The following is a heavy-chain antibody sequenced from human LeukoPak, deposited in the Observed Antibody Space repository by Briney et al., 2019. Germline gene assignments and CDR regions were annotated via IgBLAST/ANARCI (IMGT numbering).Heavy chain of an antibody. CDR2: IFYSGST. CDR3: ARDFSSSSSVYYYYYMDV. Sequence: SETLSLTCTVSGGSISSSSYYWGWIRQPPGKGLEWIGIIFYSGSTYYNPSLKSRVTISVDTSKNQFSLRLNSVTAADTAVYYCARDFSSSSSVYYYYYMDVWGKGTSVTVSS. D-gene: IGHD6-6*01. V-gene: IGHV4-39*07. CDR1: GGSISSSSYY. J-gene: IGHJ6*03.